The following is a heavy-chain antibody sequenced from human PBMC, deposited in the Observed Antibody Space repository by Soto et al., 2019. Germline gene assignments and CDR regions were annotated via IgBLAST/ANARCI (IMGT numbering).Heavy chain of an antibody. J-gene: IGHJ3*02. CDR3: ASATYYYGSGSYYNAWAFDI. CDR1: GGSISSYY. V-gene: IGHV4-4*07. CDR2: IYTSGST. D-gene: IGHD3-10*01. Sequence: QVQLQESGPGLVKPSETLSLTCTVSGGSISSYYWSWIRQSAGKGLEWIGRIYTSGSTNYNPSLKSRVTMSVDTSKNQFSLKLSSVTAADTAVYYCASATYYYGSGSYYNAWAFDIWGQGTMVTVSS.